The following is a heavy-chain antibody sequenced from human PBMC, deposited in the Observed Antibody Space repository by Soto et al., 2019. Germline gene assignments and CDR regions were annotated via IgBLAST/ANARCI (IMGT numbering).Heavy chain of an antibody. Sequence: QVQLVESGGGVVQPGRSLRLSCAASGFTFSSSAMHWVRQAPGKGLEWVAVISYDGSNKYYADSVKGRFTISRDNSKNTLYLQMNSLRAEDTAVYYCARDRLVTAHFDYWGQGTLVTVSS. J-gene: IGHJ4*02. CDR2: ISYDGSNK. D-gene: IGHD2-21*02. CDR3: ARDRLVTAHFDY. V-gene: IGHV3-30-3*01. CDR1: GFTFSSSA.